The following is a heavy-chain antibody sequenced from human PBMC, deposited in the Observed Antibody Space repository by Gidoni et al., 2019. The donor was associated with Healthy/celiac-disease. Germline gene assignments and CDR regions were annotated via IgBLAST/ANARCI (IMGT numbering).Heavy chain of an antibody. J-gene: IGHJ5*02. V-gene: IGHV4-39*01. Sequence: QLQLQESGPGLVKPSETLSLTCTVSGGSISSSSYYWGWIRQPPGKGLEWIGSIYYSGSTYYNPSLKSRVTISVDTSKNQFSLKLSSVTAADTAVYYCARRDLNAVAGTPFDPWGQGTLVTVSS. CDR1: GGSISSSSYY. D-gene: IGHD6-19*01. CDR2: IYYSGST. CDR3: ARRDLNAVAGTPFDP.